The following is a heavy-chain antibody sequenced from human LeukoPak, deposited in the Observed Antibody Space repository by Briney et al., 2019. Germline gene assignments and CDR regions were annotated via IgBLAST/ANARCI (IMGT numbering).Heavy chain of an antibody. V-gene: IGHV4-59*01. CDR3: ARHPPSLLWFGEYIASPGAFDI. Sequence: ASETLSLTCTVSGGSISTYYWNWIRQPPGKGLEWIGYIYHSGSTNYNPSLQSRVTISVDTPKNQFSLSLNSVTAADTAVYYCARHPPSLLWFGEYIASPGAFDIWGQGTMVTVSS. CDR2: IYHSGST. J-gene: IGHJ3*02. CDR1: GGSISTYY. D-gene: IGHD3-10*01.